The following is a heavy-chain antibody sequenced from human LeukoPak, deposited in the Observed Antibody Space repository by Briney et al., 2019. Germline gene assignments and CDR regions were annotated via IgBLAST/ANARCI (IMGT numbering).Heavy chain of an antibody. CDR3: ARAGVWDYSDSSGYHNAAFDI. D-gene: IGHD3-22*01. CDR1: GYTFTGYY. V-gene: IGHV1-8*02. CDR2: MNPNSGNT. Sequence: ASVKVSCKASGYTFTGYYMHWVRQATGQGLEWMGWMNPNSGNTGYAQKFQGRVTMTRNTSISTAYMELSSLRTEDTAVYYCARAGVWDYSDSSGYHNAAFDIWGQGTMVTVSS. J-gene: IGHJ3*02.